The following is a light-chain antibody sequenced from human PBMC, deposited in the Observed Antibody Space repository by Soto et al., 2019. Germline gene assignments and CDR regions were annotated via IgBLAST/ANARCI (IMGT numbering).Light chain of an antibody. J-gene: IGKJ2*01. CDR1: QSISSY. CDR3: QRSYSTPYT. V-gene: IGKV1-39*01. Sequence: DIQMTQSPSSLSASVGDRVTITCRASQSISSYLNWYQQKPGKAPKLLIYAASSLQSGVPSRFSGSGSGTDFTLTISSLQPEDFATYYCQRSYSTPYTFGQGIKLEIK. CDR2: AAS.